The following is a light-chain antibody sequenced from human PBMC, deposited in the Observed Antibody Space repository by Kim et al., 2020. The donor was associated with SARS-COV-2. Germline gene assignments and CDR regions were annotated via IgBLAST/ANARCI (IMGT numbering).Light chain of an antibody. Sequence: SPGERATLSCRASQSNSSRYLAWYQQKPGQAPRLLIYGASSRGTGIPDRFSGSGSGTDFTLTISGLEPEDSAVYYCQQYGRSPLTFGGGTKMDIK. V-gene: IGKV3-20*01. CDR2: GAS. J-gene: IGKJ4*01. CDR3: QQYGRSPLT. CDR1: QSNSSRY.